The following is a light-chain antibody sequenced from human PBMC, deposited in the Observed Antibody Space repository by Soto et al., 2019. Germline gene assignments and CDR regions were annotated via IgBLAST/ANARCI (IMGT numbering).Light chain of an antibody. CDR3: SSYTSSSTLSV. Sequence: QSALTQPASVSGSPGQSITISCTGTSSDVGGYNYVSWYQQHPGKAPKLMIYDVSNRPSGVSNRCSGSKSGNTDSLTISGLQAEDEADYYCSSYTSSSTLSVFGTGTKLTVL. J-gene: IGLJ1*01. CDR1: SSDVGGYNY. V-gene: IGLV2-14*01. CDR2: DVS.